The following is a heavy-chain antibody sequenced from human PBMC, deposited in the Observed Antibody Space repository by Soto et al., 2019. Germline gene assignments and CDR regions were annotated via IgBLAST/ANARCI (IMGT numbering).Heavy chain of an antibody. CDR3: ARVVRLMVRGVLYYYYYYMDG. CDR1: GFTFSDYY. D-gene: IGHD3-10*01. Sequence: GGSLRLSCAASGFTFSDYYMSWIRQAPGKGLEWVSYISSSGSTIYYADSVKGRFTISRDNAKNSLYLQMNSLRAEDTAVYYCARVVRLMVRGVLYYYYYYMDGWGKGTTVTVSS. J-gene: IGHJ6*03. CDR2: ISSSGSTI. V-gene: IGHV3-11*01.